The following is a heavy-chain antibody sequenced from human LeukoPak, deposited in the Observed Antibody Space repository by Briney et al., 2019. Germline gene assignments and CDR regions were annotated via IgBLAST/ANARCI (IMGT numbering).Heavy chain of an antibody. Sequence: ASVKVSCKASGYTFSNYGINWVRQAPGQGLEWMGWISVYSGKTNYAQKLRGRVTMTTDTSTGTAYMELRNLRSDDTAVYYCARASLLLWFGELAVASWFDPWGQGTLVTVSS. J-gene: IGHJ5*02. CDR1: GYTFSNYG. V-gene: IGHV1-18*01. CDR2: ISVYSGKT. D-gene: IGHD3-10*01. CDR3: ARASLLLWFGELAVASWFDP.